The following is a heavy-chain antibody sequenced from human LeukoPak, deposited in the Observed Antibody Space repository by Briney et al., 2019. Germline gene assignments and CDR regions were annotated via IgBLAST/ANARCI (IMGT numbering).Heavy chain of an antibody. D-gene: IGHD6-13*01. CDR2: ISGSGGST. J-gene: IGHJ3*01. Sequence: PGGSLRLSCAASGFTFISYAMSWVRQAPGKGLEWVSAISGSGGSTYYADSVKGRFTISRDNSKNPLYLQMNSLRAEDTAVYYCARGGAAAGTEWGQGTMVTVSS. CDR3: ARGGAAAGTE. V-gene: IGHV3-23*01. CDR1: GFTFISYA.